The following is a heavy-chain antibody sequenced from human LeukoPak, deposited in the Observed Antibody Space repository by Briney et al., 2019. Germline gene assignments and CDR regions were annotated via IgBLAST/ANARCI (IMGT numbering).Heavy chain of an antibody. D-gene: IGHD5-12*01. CDR3: ARDQLAYSGYDTLFDY. V-gene: IGHV3-30-3*01. Sequence: PGRSLRLSCAASGFTFSSYAMHWVRQAPGKGLEWVAVISYDGSNKYYADSVKGRFTISRDNSKNTLYLQMNSLRAEDTAVYYCARDQLAYSGYDTLFDYWGQGTLVTVSS. CDR1: GFTFSSYA. CDR2: ISYDGSNK. J-gene: IGHJ4*02.